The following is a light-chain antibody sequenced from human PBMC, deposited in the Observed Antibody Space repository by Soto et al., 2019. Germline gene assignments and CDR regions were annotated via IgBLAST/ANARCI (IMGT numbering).Light chain of an antibody. CDR1: QSVSYN. J-gene: IGKJ1*01. CDR3: QQGDNWPRT. V-gene: IGKV3-15*01. CDR2: GTS. Sequence: EIVMTQSPATLSVSPGERVTLSCRASQSVSYNLAWYQQKPGQAPRLLIHGTSTGAAGIPARFSGGGSGTEFNLTIISLQSEDFAVYYWQQGDNWPRTFSQGTKVEIK.